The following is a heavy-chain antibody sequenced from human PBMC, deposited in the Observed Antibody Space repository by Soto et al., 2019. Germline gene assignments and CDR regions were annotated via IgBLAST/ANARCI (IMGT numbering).Heavy chain of an antibody. CDR1: GFSISSYW. CDR2: VSFRGDI. CDR3: ARGCSSASCYYY. J-gene: IGHJ4*02. V-gene: IGHV3-21*02. D-gene: IGHD2-2*01. Sequence: EVQLVESGGGLVQPGGSLRLSCAASGFSISSYWINWVRQAPGKGLEWVSSVSFRGDIYYADSLEGRFTISRDDAKNSLYLQMNSLRAEDTAVYYCARGCSSASCYYYWGQGTLVTVSS.